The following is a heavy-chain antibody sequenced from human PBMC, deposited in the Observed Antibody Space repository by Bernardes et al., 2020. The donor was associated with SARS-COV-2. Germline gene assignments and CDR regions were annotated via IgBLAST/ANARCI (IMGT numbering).Heavy chain of an antibody. CDR1: GVTINNSW. CDR3: ARGPYYYDSSGYALGDY. V-gene: IGHV3-74*01. D-gene: IGHD3-22*01. J-gene: IGHJ4*02. Sequence: GGSLRVCCAASGVTINNSWMHWVRQAPGTGLVWLSHINSDGTRINYADSVKGRFTVSRDNVKNTLYLQMNSLRGEDTAVYYCARGPYYYDSSGYALGDYWGQGTLVTVSS. CDR2: INSDGTRI.